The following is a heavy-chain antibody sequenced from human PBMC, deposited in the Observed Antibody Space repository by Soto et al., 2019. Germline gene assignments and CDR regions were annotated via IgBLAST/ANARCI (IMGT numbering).Heavy chain of an antibody. CDR1: GYTFTGYY. CDR2: INPNSVGT. V-gene: IGHV1-2*04. CDR3: ARGEDLLLCGSGSYLGY. Sequence: QVQLVQSGAEVKKPGASVKVSCKASGYTFTGYYMHWVRQAPGQGLEWMGWINPNSVGTNYAQKFKGWVTMTRATSISTAYRELSRMRSDDTAVYYCARGEDLLLCGSGSYLGYWGQGTLVTVSS. J-gene: IGHJ4*02. D-gene: IGHD3-10*01.